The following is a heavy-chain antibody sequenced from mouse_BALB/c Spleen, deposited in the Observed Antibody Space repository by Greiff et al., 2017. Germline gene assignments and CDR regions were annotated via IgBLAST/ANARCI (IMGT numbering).Heavy chain of an antibody. CDR1: GFTFSSYA. Sequence: DVHLVESGGGLVKPGGSLKLSCAASGFTFSSYAMSWVRQTPEKRLEWVASISSGGSTYYPDSVKGRFTISRDNARNILYLQMSSLRSEDTAMYYCARGPGFAYWGQGTLVTVSA. J-gene: IGHJ3*01. CDR3: ARGPGFAY. V-gene: IGHV5-6-5*01. CDR2: ISSGGST.